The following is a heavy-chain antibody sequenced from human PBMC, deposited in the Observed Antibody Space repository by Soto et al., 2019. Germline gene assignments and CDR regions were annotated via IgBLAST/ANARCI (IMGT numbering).Heavy chain of an antibody. CDR2: ISAYNGNT. V-gene: IGHV1-18*01. D-gene: IGHD3-3*02. Sequence: QVQLVQSGAEVKKPGPSVRASSKASGYPFTSFHSSWVRQAPGHGLEGMGWISAYNGNTNYAQNLQGRVTMTTDTSTSTAYMELRSLRSDDTAMYYCARDSPPIASWGQGTLVTVSS. CDR1: GYPFTSFH. J-gene: IGHJ5*02. CDR3: ARDSPPIAS.